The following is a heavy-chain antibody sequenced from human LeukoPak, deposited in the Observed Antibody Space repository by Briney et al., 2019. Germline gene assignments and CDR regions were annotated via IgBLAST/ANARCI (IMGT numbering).Heavy chain of an antibody. CDR3: ASTAVGYCTTSSCPDY. J-gene: IGHJ4*02. D-gene: IGHD2-2*01. CDR1: GYFISSGYY. V-gene: IGHV4-38-2*01. Sequence: SETLSLTCAVSGYFISSGYYWGWIRQPPGKGLEWIGGVSHSGSTFYTPSLKSRVTISVDPSRNQFSLKLSSLAAADTAVYYCASTAVGYCTTSSCPDYWGPGTLVTVSS. CDR2: VSHSGST.